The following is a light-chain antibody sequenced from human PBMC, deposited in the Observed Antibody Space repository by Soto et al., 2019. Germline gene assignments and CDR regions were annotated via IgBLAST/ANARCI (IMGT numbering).Light chain of an antibody. Sequence: QSALTQPASVSGTPGQSITITCTGSNNDVGRYSYVSWYQQYPGKTPKLIIYEVRLRPSGISDRFSGSKSGITASLTISGLQPEDEAEYYCASYTTDTTRLFGTGTKVTVL. V-gene: IGLV2-14*01. CDR3: ASYTTDTTRL. CDR2: EVR. CDR1: NNDVGRYSY. J-gene: IGLJ1*01.